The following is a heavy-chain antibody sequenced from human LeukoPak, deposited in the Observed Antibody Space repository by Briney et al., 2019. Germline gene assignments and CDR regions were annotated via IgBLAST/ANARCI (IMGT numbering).Heavy chain of an antibody. CDR3: ARVREDSSSWDSRLDY. J-gene: IGHJ4*02. D-gene: IGHD6-13*01. CDR1: GASITSGGYY. CDR2: IHYSGSA. V-gene: IGHV4-31*03. Sequence: PSQTLSLTCTVSGASITSGGYYWSWIRQFPGKDLEWVAHIHYSGSAYYNPSLKSRVTISIDTSKKQFSVKLSSVTAADTAVYFCARVREDSSSWDSRLDYWGQGTLVTVSS.